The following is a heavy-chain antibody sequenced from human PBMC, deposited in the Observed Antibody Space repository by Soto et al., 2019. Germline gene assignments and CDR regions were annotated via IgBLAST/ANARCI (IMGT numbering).Heavy chain of an antibody. CDR2: IYTNRKT. V-gene: IGHV3-53*01. D-gene: IGHD2-8*02. CDR3: GREHIVLSGFERYSYHGTAV. J-gene: IGHJ6*01. Sequence: EVQLVESGGGLIQPGGSLRLSCVASGFIVTDNSMTWVRQPPGKGLEWGSIIYTNRKTYYADSVRGRSTISRDKSTNTLLLQMNDLRADDTAVYYWGREHIVLSGFERYSYHGTAVWGQGTTVTVS. CDR1: GFIVTDNS.